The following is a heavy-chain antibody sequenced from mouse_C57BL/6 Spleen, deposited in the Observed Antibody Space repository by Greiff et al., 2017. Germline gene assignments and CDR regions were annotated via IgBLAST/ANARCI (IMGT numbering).Heavy chain of an antibody. D-gene: IGHD2-4*01. CDR3: AREYYDYDVGAMDY. CDR2: IYPSDSET. Sequence: VQLKQPGAELVRPGSSVKLSCKASGYTFTSYWMDWVKQRPGQGLEWIGNIYPSDSETHYNQKFKDKATLTVDRSSSTAYMQLSSLTSEDSAVYYCAREYYDYDVGAMDYWGQGTSVTVSS. V-gene: IGHV1-61*01. J-gene: IGHJ4*01. CDR1: GYTFTSYW.